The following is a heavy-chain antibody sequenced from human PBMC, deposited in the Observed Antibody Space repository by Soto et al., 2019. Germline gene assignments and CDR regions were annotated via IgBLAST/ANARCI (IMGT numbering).Heavy chain of an antibody. CDR1: GFTFSSYG. Sequence: QVQLVESGGGVVQPGRSLRLSCAASGFTFSSYGMHWVRQAPGKGLEWVAVISYDGSNKYYADSVKGRFTISRDNSKNTLYLQMNRLRAEDTAVYYGAKDSGFAGGGVILSGGAFDIWGQGTRVTVSS. J-gene: IGHJ3*02. CDR3: AKDSGFAGGGVILSGGAFDI. D-gene: IGHD3-16*02. V-gene: IGHV3-30*18. CDR2: ISYDGSNK.